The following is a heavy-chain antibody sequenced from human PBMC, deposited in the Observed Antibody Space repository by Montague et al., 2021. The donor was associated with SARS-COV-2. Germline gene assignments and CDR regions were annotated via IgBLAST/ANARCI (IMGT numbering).Heavy chain of an antibody. CDR1: SGSISSGGSISSGGYY. J-gene: IGHJ5*02. D-gene: IGHD5-18*01. Sequence: TLSLTCTVSSGSISSGGSISSGGYYWSWIRQHPGKGLEWIGYIYYSGSTSYNPSLKSRVTISVDTSKNQFSLKLSSVTAADTAVYYCARDLGHRYVAGWLDPWGQGTLVTVSS. V-gene: IGHV4-31*03. CDR2: IYYSGST. CDR3: ARDLGHRYVAGWLDP.